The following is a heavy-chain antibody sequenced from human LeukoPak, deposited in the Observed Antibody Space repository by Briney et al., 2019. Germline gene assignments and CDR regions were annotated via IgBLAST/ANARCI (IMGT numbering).Heavy chain of an antibody. CDR1: GGSFSGYY. D-gene: IGHD6-13*01. J-gene: IGHJ4*02. V-gene: IGHV4-34*01. CDR3: ARDPWYSSSWYSDEYYFDY. CDR2: INHSGST. Sequence: SETLSLTCAVYGGSFSGYYWSWIRQPPGKGLEWIGEINHSGSTNYNPSLKSRVTISVDTSKNQFSLQLNSVTPEDTAVYYCARDPWYSSSWYSDEYYFDYWGQGTLVTVSS.